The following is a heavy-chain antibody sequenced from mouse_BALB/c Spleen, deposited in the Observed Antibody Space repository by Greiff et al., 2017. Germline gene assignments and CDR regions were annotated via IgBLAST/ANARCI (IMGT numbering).Heavy chain of an antibody. Sequence: DVQLQESGPSLVKPSQTLSLTCSVTGDSFTSCYWNWVRQFPGNKLEYMGYISYSGSTYYNPSLKSRISTTRDTTKNQYYLQLNSVTTEDTATYYCARYYDYDVPDAMDYWGQGTSVTVSS. D-gene: IGHD2-4*01. CDR3: ARYYDYDVPDAMDY. J-gene: IGHJ4*01. CDR1: GDSFTSCY. V-gene: IGHV3-8*02. CDR2: ISYSGST.